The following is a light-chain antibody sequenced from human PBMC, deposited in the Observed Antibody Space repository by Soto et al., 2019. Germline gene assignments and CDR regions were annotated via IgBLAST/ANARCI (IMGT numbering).Light chain of an antibody. Sequence: DIQMIQSPATLSASVGDRITITCRASENIFKYVAWYQQTSGSAPNLLIYAASDLESGVPSRFSGSGSGTESMPTIDNLQPNDATTYYYQHYNSRSIAFGGGTKVDVK. CDR2: AAS. V-gene: IGKV1-5*01. CDR3: QHYNSRSIA. CDR1: ENIFKY. J-gene: IGKJ4*01.